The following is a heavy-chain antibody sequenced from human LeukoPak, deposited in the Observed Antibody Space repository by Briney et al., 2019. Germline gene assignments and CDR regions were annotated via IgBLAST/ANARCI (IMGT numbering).Heavy chain of an antibody. CDR1: GDSVSSNSAA. J-gene: IGHJ6*03. CDR2: TYYRSKWYN. Sequence: SQTLSLTCAISGDSVSSNSAAWNWIRQSPSRGLEWLGRTYYRSKWYNDYAVSVKSRITINPDTSKNQFSLQLNSVTPEDTAVYYCASSSLVSDYYYYYYYMDVWGKGTTVTVSS. V-gene: IGHV6-1*01. CDR3: ASSSLVSDYYYYYYYMDV.